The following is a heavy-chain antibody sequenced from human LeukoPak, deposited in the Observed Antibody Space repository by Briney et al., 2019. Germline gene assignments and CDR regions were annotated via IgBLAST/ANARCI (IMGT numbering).Heavy chain of an antibody. CDR3: ARLFPRRHPFDP. CDR2: IYYSGST. V-gene: IGHV4-39*01. CDR1: GGSISSSSYY. Sequence: SETLSLTCTVSGGSISSSSYYWGWIRQPPGKGLEWIGSIYYSGSTYYNPSLKSRVTISVDTSKNQFSLKLSSVTAADTAVYYCARLFPRRHPFDPWGQGTLVTVSS. J-gene: IGHJ5*02. D-gene: IGHD3-9*01.